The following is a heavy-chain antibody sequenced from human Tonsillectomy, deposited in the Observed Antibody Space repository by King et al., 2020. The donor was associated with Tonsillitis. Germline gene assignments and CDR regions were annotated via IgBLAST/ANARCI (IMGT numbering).Heavy chain of an antibody. Sequence: QLVQSGAEVKKPGASVKVSCKASGYTFTGYYMHWVRQAPGQGLEWMGWINPNSGGTNYAQKFQGWVTMTRDTSISTAYMELSRLRSDDTAVYYCARDTGSFPQYPYYYMDVWGKGTTVTVSS. CDR2: INPNSGGT. V-gene: IGHV1-2*04. J-gene: IGHJ6*03. CDR1: GYTFTGYY. D-gene: IGHD2-2*01. CDR3: ARDTGSFPQYPYYYMDV.